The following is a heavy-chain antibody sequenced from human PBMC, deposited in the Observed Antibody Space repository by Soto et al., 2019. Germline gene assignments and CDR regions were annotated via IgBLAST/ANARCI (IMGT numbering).Heavy chain of an antibody. D-gene: IGHD4-17*01. J-gene: IGHJ4*02. CDR1: GGYFSGYY. CDR3: ARNDYGGYRPVY. V-gene: IGHV4-34*01. CDR2: IDQSGST. Sequence: SETLSLTCAVHGGYFSGYYWSWIRQSPGKGLEWIGEIDQSGSTNSNPSLKSRVTISVDASKKQFFLKLKSVTAADTAVYYCARNDYGGYRPVYWGQGTLVTVSS.